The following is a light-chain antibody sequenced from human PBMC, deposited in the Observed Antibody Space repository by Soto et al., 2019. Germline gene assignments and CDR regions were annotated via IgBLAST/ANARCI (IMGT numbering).Light chain of an antibody. CDR2: EVS. Sequence: QSALTQPASVSGSPGQSITISCTGTSSDVGDYNYVSWYQQHPGKAPKLMIFEVSNRPSGVSNRFSGSKSGNTASLTISGLQAEDEADYYCSSYTSISTYLFGTGTKVTVL. V-gene: IGLV2-14*01. J-gene: IGLJ1*01. CDR1: SSDVGDYNY. CDR3: SSYTSISTYL.